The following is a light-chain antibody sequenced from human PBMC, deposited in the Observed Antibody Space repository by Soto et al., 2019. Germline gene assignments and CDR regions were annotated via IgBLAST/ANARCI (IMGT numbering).Light chain of an antibody. CDR2: GAS. CDR3: QQYGSSGT. Sequence: EIVLTQSPGTLSLSPVERATLSCRASQSVSNNYLAWYQQKPGQAPRLLIYGASNRATGIPDRFSGSGSGTDFTLTISRLEPEDFAVYYCQQYGSSGTFGQGNKVDIK. V-gene: IGKV3-20*01. J-gene: IGKJ1*01. CDR1: QSVSNNY.